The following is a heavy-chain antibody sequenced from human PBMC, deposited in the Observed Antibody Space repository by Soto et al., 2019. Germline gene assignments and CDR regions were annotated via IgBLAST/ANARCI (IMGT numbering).Heavy chain of an antibody. J-gene: IGHJ4*02. V-gene: IGHV3-23*01. Sequence: PGGSLRLSCAASGFTFSSYAMSWVRQAPGKGLEWVSAISGSGGSTYYADSVKGRFTISRDNSKNTLYLQMNSLRAEDMAVYYCAKNYYGSGSYYPYWGRGTLVTVSS. D-gene: IGHD3-10*01. CDR1: GFTFSSYA. CDR3: AKNYYGSGSYYPY. CDR2: ISGSGGST.